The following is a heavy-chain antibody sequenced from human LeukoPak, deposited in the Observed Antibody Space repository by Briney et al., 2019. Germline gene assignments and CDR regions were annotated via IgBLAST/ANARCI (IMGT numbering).Heavy chain of an antibody. J-gene: IGHJ4*02. CDR2: INPNSGGT. D-gene: IGHD2-2*01. V-gene: IGHV1-2*02. CDR3: AREDIVVVPAATSFDY. Sequence: ASVKVSCKASGYTFTGYYMHWVRQAPGQELEWMGWINPNSGGTNYAQKFQGRVTMTRDTSISTAYMELSRLRSDDTAVYYCAREDIVVVPAATSFDYWGQGTLVTVSS. CDR1: GYTFTGYY.